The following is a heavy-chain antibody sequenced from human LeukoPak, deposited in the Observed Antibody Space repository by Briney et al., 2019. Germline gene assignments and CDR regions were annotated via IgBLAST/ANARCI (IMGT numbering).Heavy chain of an antibody. D-gene: IGHD3-22*01. V-gene: IGHV3-11*01. CDR3: ARHDYYDSSGYDY. Sequence: GGSLRLSCAASGFTFSDYYMSLIRQAPGKGLEWVSYISSSGSTIYYADSVKGRFTISRDNSKNTLYLQMNSLRAEDTAVYYCARHDYYDSSGYDYWGQGTLVTVSS. CDR1: GFTFSDYY. J-gene: IGHJ4*02. CDR2: ISSSGSTI.